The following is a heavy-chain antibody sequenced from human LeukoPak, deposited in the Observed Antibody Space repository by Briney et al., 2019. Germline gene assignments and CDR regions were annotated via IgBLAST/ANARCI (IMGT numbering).Heavy chain of an antibody. V-gene: IGHV3-30*18. Sequence: AGGSLRLSCAASGFTFSTYGMHWVRQAPGKGLEWVAVISYDGTNKYYADSVKGRFTISRDNSKNTLYLQMSSLRAEDTALYYCAKSRPPYSTTPTYFDYWGQGTLVTVSS. J-gene: IGHJ4*02. CDR2: ISYDGTNK. D-gene: IGHD6-13*01. CDR1: GFTFSTYG. CDR3: AKSRPPYSTTPTYFDY.